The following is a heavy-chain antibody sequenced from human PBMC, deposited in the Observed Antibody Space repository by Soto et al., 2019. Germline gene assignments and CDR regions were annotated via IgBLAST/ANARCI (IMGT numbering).Heavy chain of an antibody. CDR3: ASWRIWPPTRGAATARGGMDV. J-gene: IGHJ6*02. CDR2: ISNDGSGY. Sequence: QVQLVESGGGVVQPGGSLRLSCAASGFTFNNYGMHWVRQAPGKGLEWVAVISNDGSGYYYATSVQGRFTISRDNSKSRLYLQMSSLRAEDTAVYFCASWRIWPPTRGAATARGGMDVWGQGTTVTVSS. D-gene: IGHD6-13*01. CDR1: GFTFNNYG. V-gene: IGHV3-33*01.